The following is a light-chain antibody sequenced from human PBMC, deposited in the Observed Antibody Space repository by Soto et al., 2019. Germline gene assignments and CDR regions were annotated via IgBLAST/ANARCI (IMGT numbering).Light chain of an antibody. J-gene: IGKJ1*01. CDR1: QSVSIN. V-gene: IGKV3-15*01. CDR3: QQYNKWPPWA. Sequence: EMVMTQSPATLSVSPGERATLSCRASQSVSINLAWYQQKPGQAPRLLIYDASTRATDIPARFSGSGSGTEFTLTISSLQSEDFAVYYCQQYNKWPPWAFGQGTKVE. CDR2: DAS.